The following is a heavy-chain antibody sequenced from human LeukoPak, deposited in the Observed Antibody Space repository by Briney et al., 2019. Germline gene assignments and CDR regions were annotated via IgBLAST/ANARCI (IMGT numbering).Heavy chain of an antibody. CDR3: AELGITMIGGV. CDR1: GFTFTNNF. CDR2: IKQDGSEK. V-gene: IGHV3-7*01. Sequence: GGSLRLSCAASGFTFTNNFMSWVRQVPGKGLEWVANIKQDGSEKTYADSVRGRFTIFRDNAKDSVYLQMNSLRAEDSAIYYCAELGITMIGGVWGKGTTVTISS. D-gene: IGHD3-10*02. J-gene: IGHJ6*04.